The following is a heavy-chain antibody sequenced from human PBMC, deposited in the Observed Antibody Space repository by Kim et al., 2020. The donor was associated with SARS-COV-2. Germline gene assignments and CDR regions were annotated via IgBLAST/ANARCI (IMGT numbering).Heavy chain of an antibody. V-gene: IGHV3-23*01. J-gene: IGHJ4*02. D-gene: IGHD3-10*01. CDR1: GFIFSNYV. CDR2: IIGTGGGGT. CDR3: AKESNYYGSGSYSRRVDYFDN. Sequence: GGSLRLSCAASGFIFSNYVMTWVRQAPGKGLEWVSSIIGTGGGGTYYADSVKGRFIISRDNSKNTLYLQMNSLRAEDTAVYYCAKESNYYGSGSYSRRVDYFDNWGQGALVTVSS.